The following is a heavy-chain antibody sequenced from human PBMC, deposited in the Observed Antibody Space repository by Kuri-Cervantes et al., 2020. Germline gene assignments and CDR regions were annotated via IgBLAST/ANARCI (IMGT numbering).Heavy chain of an antibody. CDR3: ARDWVRYSSSHYGMDV. CDR2: IGHSNTI. Sequence: GESLKISCEASGFTFSIYSMNWVRQAPGKGLEWVSYIGHSNTISYADSVKGRFTITRDNAKNSLYLQMNSLRDEDTAVYYCARDWVRYSSSHYGMDVWGQGTTVTVSS. D-gene: IGHD6-13*01. V-gene: IGHV3-48*02. J-gene: IGHJ6*02. CDR1: GFTFSIYS.